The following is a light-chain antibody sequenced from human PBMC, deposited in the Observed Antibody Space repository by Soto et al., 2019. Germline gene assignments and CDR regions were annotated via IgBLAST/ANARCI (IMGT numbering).Light chain of an antibody. CDR1: QSFRGL. Sequence: EIVLTQSPGTLSLSPGERATLSCRASQSFRGLLAWYQQKPGQAPRLLIYDAYNRATGIPPRFSGSGSGTDFTLTISRLEPEDLAVYYCQLYVTSLTTFGQGTKVDIK. CDR2: DAY. V-gene: IGKV3-11*01. CDR3: QLYVTSLTT. J-gene: IGKJ1*01.